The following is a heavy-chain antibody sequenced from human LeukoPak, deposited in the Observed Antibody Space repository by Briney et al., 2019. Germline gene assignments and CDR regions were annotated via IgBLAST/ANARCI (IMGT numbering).Heavy chain of an antibody. D-gene: IGHD4-17*01. V-gene: IGHV4-34*01. CDR3: VRDETYGDYVFDY. CDR1: GFTFSSYW. Sequence: KPGGSLRLSCAASGFTFSSYWMSWIRQPPGKGLEWIGEINHSGSTNYNPSLKSRVTISVDTSKNQFSLKLSSVTAADTAVYYCVRDETYGDYVFDYWGQGTLVTVSS. CDR2: INHSGST. J-gene: IGHJ4*02.